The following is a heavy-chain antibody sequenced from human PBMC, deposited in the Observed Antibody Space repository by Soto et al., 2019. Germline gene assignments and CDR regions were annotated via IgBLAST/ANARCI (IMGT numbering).Heavy chain of an antibody. CDR2: VYYTGVT. V-gene: IGHV4-31*03. J-gene: IGHJ5*02. D-gene: IGHD2-2*01. Sequence: SETLSLTCTVSGAYLHSGGYYLAWIRQLPGKGLEWIGYVYYTGVTYYNPSLGSRVNISVDTSKKKFSLQLRSVTAADTAVYYCARDGTSNDNYHDPWGQGTWAAVS. CDR1: GAYLHSGGYY. CDR3: ARDGTSNDNYHDP.